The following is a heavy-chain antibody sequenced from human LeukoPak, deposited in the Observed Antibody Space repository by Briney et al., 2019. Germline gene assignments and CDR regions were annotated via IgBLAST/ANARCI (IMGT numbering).Heavy chain of an antibody. CDR1: EFTFSSYH. D-gene: IGHD5-24*01. CDR3: ARGPLGGYNSAWFDP. J-gene: IGHJ5*02. V-gene: IGHV3-21*01. CDR2: ISSSTSYI. Sequence: RSGGSLRLSRAASEFTFSSYHMNWVRQAPGKGLEWVSFISSSTSYIYYADSVKGRFTISRDNAKNSLYLQMNSLRVEDTAVYYCARGPLGGYNSAWFDPWGREPWSPSPQ.